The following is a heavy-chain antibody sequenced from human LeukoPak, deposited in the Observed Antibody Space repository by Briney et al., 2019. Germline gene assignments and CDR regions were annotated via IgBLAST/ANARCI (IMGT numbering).Heavy chain of an antibody. V-gene: IGHV1-2*02. D-gene: IGHD1-26*01. CDR3: ATFSGGELGPPHFDY. J-gene: IGHJ4*02. Sequence: GASVKVSCKASGYTFTGYYMHWVRQAPGQGLEWMGWINPNSGGTNYAQKFQGRVTMTRDTSISTAYMELSSLRSEDTAVYYCATFSGGELGPPHFDYWGQGTLVTVSS. CDR1: GYTFTGYY. CDR2: INPNSGGT.